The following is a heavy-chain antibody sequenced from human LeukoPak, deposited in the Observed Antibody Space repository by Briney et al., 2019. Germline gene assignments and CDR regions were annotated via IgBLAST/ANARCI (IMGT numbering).Heavy chain of an antibody. CDR1: GGSISSSSYY. Sequence: PSETLSLTCTVSGGSISSSSYYWGWIRQPPGKGLEWIGSIYYSGSTYYNPSLKSRVTISVDTSKNRFSLKLSSVTAADTAVYYCASTIIAAEDYLNWFDPWGQGTLVTVSS. CDR3: ASTIIAAEDYLNWFDP. D-gene: IGHD6-6*01. V-gene: IGHV4-39*07. CDR2: IYYSGST. J-gene: IGHJ5*02.